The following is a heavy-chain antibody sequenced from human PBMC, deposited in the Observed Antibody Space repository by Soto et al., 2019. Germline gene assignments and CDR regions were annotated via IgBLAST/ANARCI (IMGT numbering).Heavy chain of an antibody. J-gene: IGHJ6*03. V-gene: IGHV4-31*03. D-gene: IGHD6-25*01. CDR3: ASAHPGSDRPSYYYYYMDV. CDR1: GGSISSGGYY. CDR2: IYYSGST. Sequence: QVQLQESGPGLVKPSQTLSLTCTVSGGSISSGGYYWSWIRQHPGKGLEWIGYIYYSGSTYYNPCLKSRVTISVDTSKNQFSLKLSSVTAADTAVYYCASAHPGSDRPSYYYYYMDVWGKGTTVTVSS.